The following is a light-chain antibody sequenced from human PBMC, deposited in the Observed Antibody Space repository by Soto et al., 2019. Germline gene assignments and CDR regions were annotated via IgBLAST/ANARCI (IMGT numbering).Light chain of an antibody. CDR2: AAS. CDR3: LQHYNYPLT. J-gene: IGKJ1*01. CDR1: QGISND. V-gene: IGKV1-6*02. Sequence: AIQMTQSPSSLSASVGDRVTITCRASQGISNDLGWYQQKPGKAPKLLIYAASTLRSGVPSRFGGSGSVTDFTLTISSLQPEDFATYYCLQHYNYPLTFGQGTKVEIK.